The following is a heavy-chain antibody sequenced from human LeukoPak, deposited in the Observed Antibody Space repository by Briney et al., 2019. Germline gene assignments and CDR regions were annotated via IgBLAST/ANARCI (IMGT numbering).Heavy chain of an antibody. D-gene: IGHD3-16*01. V-gene: IGHV4-34*01. Sequence: SETLSLTCAVYGGSFSGYYWSWIRQPPGKGLEWIGEINHSGSTNYNPSLKSRVTISVDTSKNQFSLKLSSVTAADTAVYYCARGGGLNYYYYYMDVWGKGTTVTISS. J-gene: IGHJ6*03. CDR1: GGSFSGYY. CDR3: ARGGGLNYYYYYMDV. CDR2: INHSGST.